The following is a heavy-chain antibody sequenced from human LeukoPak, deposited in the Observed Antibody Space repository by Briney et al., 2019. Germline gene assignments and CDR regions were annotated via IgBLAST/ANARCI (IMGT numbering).Heavy chain of an antibody. CDR3: ARGPYCSGGSCYSGAFDI. D-gene: IGHD2-15*01. V-gene: IGHV4-59*01. CDR2: IHYSGNT. J-gene: IGHJ3*02. CDR1: GGSISSYY. Sequence: DPSETLSLTCTVSGGSISSYYWSWIRQPPGKGLEWIAYIHYSGNTNYNPSLKSRVTISVDTSKNQFSLKLSSVTAADTAVYYCARGPYCSGGSCYSGAFDIWGQGTMVTVSS.